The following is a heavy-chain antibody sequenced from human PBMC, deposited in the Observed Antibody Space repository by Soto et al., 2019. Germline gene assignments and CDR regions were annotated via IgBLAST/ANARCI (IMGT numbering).Heavy chain of an antibody. CDR3: AKDRGEHIVVVTASVDY. D-gene: IGHD2-21*02. J-gene: IGHJ4*02. CDR1: GFTFSSYG. Sequence: QVQLVESGGGVVQPGRSLRLSCAASGFTFSSYGMHWVRQAPGKGLEWVAVISYDGSNKYYADSVKGRFTISRDNSKNTLYLQMNRLRAEDTAVYYCAKDRGEHIVVVTASVDYWGQGTLVTVSS. V-gene: IGHV3-30*18. CDR2: ISYDGSNK.